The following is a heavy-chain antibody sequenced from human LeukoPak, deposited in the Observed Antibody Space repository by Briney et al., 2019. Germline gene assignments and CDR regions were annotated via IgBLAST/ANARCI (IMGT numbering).Heavy chain of an antibody. CDR3: AKGILPKYDSSGYYYGY. Sequence: GGSLRLSCAASGFTFSDYHMSWIRQAPGKGLEWVSYISSSGSTIYYADSVKGRFTISRDNSKNTLYLQMNSLRAEDTAVYYCAKGILPKYDSSGYYYGYWGQGTLVTVSS. D-gene: IGHD3-22*01. J-gene: IGHJ4*02. V-gene: IGHV3-11*01. CDR1: GFTFSDYH. CDR2: ISSSGSTI.